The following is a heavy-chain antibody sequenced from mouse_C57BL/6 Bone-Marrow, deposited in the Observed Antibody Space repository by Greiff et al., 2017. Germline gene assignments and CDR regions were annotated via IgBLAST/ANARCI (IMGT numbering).Heavy chain of an antibody. CDR2: INPNNGGT. Sequence: VQLQQSGPELVKPGASVKISCKASGYTFTDYYMNWVKQSHGKSLEWIGDINPNNGGTSYNQKFKGKATLTVDKSSSTAYMERRSLTSEDSAVYYCASPITTVPFDYWGQGTTLTVSS. V-gene: IGHV1-26*01. J-gene: IGHJ2*01. D-gene: IGHD1-1*01. CDR1: GYTFTDYY. CDR3: ASPITTVPFDY.